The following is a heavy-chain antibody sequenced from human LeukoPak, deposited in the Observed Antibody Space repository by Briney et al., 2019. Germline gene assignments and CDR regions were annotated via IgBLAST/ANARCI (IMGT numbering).Heavy chain of an antibody. J-gene: IGHJ4*02. D-gene: IGHD6-19*01. CDR3: ARGLARVAVAGTLDY. Sequence: ASVKVSCKASGYTFTNYGISWVRQAPGQGLEWMGWISVYNGNTKYPQKLKDRVTMTTDTSTSTAYMELRSLRSDDTAVYYCARGLARVAVAGTLDYWGQGTLVTVSS. V-gene: IGHV1-18*01. CDR1: GYTFTNYG. CDR2: ISVYNGNT.